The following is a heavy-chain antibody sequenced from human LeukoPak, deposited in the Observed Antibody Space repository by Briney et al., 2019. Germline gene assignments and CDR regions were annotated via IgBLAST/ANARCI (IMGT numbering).Heavy chain of an antibody. CDR1: GGSISSYY. J-gene: IGHJ6*02. CDR3: ARDVREDYGDYYYYALDV. CDR2: INYSGST. D-gene: IGHD4-17*01. V-gene: IGHV4-59*01. Sequence: SETLSLTCAVSGGSISSYYWSWIRQPPGKGLEWIGCINYSGSTNYNPSLKSRVTISVDTSKNQFSLKLSSVTAADTAVYYCARDVREDYGDYYYYALDVWGQGTTVTVSS.